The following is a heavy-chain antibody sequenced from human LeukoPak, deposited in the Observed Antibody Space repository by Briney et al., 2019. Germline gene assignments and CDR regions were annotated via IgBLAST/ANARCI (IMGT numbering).Heavy chain of an antibody. V-gene: IGHV4-39*07. D-gene: IGHD3-9*01. CDR1: GGSISSSSYY. CDR2: IYYSGST. J-gene: IGHJ4*02. Sequence: NSSETLSLTCTVSGGSISSSSYYWGWIRQPPGKGLEWIGSIYYSGSTYYNPSLKSRVTISVDTSKNQFSLKLSSVTAADTAVYYCARQGILTFDTDYWGQGTLVTVSS. CDR3: ARQGILTFDTDY.